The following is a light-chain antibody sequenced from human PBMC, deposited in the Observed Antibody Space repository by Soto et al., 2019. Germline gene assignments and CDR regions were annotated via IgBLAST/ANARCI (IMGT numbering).Light chain of an antibody. CDR1: QSISDW. CDR3: QQYDSLWTFGHQHGHDVLWT. Sequence: DIQMTQSPSTLSASIGDRVTITCRASQSISDWLAWYQQKPGKAPELLIYKASSLQSGVPSRFSGSGAGTAFTLTISSLQPDDFAAYYCQQYDSLWTFGHQHGHDVLWTFGQGTKVDI. CDR2: KAS. J-gene: IGKJ1*01. V-gene: IGKV1-5*03.